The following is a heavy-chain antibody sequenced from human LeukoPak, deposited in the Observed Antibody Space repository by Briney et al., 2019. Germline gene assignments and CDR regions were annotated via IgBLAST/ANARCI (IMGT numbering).Heavy chain of an antibody. CDR3: AKNTGLYQLLPDVFDI. CDR1: GFTFSSYS. J-gene: IGHJ3*02. V-gene: IGHV3-23*01. CDR2: ISGSGGST. Sequence: TGGSLRLSCAASGFTFSSYSMNWVRQAPGKGLEWVSVISGSGGSTYYADSVKGRFTISSDNSKNTLYLQMNSLRAEDTAVYYCAKNTGLYQLLPDVFDIWGHGTLVTVSS. D-gene: IGHD2-2*01.